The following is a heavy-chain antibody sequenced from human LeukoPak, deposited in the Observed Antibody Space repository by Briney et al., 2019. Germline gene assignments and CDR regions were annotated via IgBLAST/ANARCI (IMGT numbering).Heavy chain of an antibody. J-gene: IGHJ4*02. CDR3: ARDPQQLVGATGGGFNF. V-gene: IGHV1-18*01. D-gene: IGHD1-26*01. CDR1: GGTFSSYA. CDR2: IGSYNGNT. Sequence: ASVKVSCKASGGTFSSYAISWVRQAPGQGLEWMGWIGSYNGNTNYAQMLQGRVTMTTDTSTSTAYMELRSLRSDDTAVYYCARDPQQLVGATGGGFNFWGQGTLVTVFS.